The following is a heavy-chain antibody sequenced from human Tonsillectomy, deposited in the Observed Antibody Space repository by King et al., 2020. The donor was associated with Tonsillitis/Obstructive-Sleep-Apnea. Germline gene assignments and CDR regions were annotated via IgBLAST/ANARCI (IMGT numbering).Heavy chain of an antibody. CDR2: IYPGDSDT. Sequence: QLVQSGAEVKKPGESLKISCKGSGYSFTSYWIGWVRQMPGKGLEWMGIIYPGDSDTRYSPSFQGQVTISADKSISTAYLQWSSLKASDTAMYYCATPRWDYGDYYYFDYWGQGTLVTVSS. J-gene: IGHJ4*02. CDR3: ATPRWDYGDYYYFDY. CDR1: GYSFTSYW. D-gene: IGHD4-17*01. V-gene: IGHV5-51*01.